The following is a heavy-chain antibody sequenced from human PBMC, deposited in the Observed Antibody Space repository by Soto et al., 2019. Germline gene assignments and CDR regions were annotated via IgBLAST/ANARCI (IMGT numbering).Heavy chain of an antibody. CDR2: INIVGGNT. CDR3: TKNYYFDS. Sequence: EQLLESGGGLVQPGGSLRLSCAASGFTFSNYAMSWVRQAPGKALEWVSSINIVGGNTNYADSVRGRFTMSRDDSKNTVFLQMNSLRAEDTAIYYCTKNYYFDSWGQGTLVTVSS. J-gene: IGHJ4*02. V-gene: IGHV3-23*01. CDR1: GFTFSNYA.